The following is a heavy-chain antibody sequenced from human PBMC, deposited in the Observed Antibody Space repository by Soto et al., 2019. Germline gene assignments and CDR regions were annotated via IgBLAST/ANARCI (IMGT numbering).Heavy chain of an antibody. D-gene: IGHD3-16*01. CDR2: ISAYNGNT. V-gene: IGHV1-18*04. J-gene: IGHJ4*02. CDR1: GYTFTSYG. CDR3: ARGRLGELGWLEPTFDY. Sequence: QVQLVQSEAEVKKPGASVKVSCKASGYTFTSYGISWVRQAPGQGLEGMGWISAYNGNTNYAQKLQGRVPMTTDTSTSRAYRELRGLGSDDTAVYYCARGRLGELGWLEPTFDYWGQGTLVTVSS.